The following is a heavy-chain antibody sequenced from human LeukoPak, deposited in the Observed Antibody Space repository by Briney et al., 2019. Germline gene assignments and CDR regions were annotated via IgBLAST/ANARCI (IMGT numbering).Heavy chain of an antibody. J-gene: IGHJ4*02. D-gene: IGHD1-14*01. CDR2: IYYSGST. Sequence: SETLSLTCTVSGGSISSYYWSWIRQPPGKGLEWIGYIYYSGSTNYNPSLKSRVTISVDTSKNQFSLKLSSVTAADTAVYYCARGLTTLDYWGQGTLATVSS. CDR3: ARGLTTLDY. V-gene: IGHV4-59*01. CDR1: GGSISSYY.